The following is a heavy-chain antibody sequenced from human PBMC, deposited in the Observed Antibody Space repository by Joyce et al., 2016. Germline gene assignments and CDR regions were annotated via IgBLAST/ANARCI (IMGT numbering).Heavy chain of an antibody. V-gene: IGHV1-18*01. CDR3: ARCSGGSCFLVDY. Sequence: QVQLVQSGAEVKKPGASVKVSCKASGYSFTSYGISWVRQAPGQGLEWMGWISSYNGDTKYTQKLQGRVTMTTDTSTRTAYMDLRSLGSDDTAVYYCARCSGGSCFLVDYWGQGTLVTVSS. CDR2: ISSYNGDT. J-gene: IGHJ4*02. CDR1: GYSFTSYG. D-gene: IGHD2-15*01.